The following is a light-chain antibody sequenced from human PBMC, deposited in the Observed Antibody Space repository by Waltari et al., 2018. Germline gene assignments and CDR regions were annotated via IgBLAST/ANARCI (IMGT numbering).Light chain of an antibody. J-gene: IGKJ1*01. CDR2: GAS. V-gene: IGKV3-15*01. CDR3: QQYNNWPGT. Sequence: EIVMTQSPATLSVSPGERATLSCRASQSVSSNLAWYKQKPGQAPRLLIYGASTRATGIPARFSGSGSGTEFTLTISSLQSEDFAVYSCQQYNNWPGTFGQGTKVEIK. CDR1: QSVSSN.